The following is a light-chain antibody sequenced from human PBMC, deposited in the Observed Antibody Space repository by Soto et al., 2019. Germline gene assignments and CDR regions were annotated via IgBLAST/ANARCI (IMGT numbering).Light chain of an antibody. Sequence: EIVMTQSPATLSVSPGERATLSCRASQSVSSNLAWYQQKPGQAPRLLIYGASTRATGIPARFSGSGSGTEFTLTISSLQSEDFAVYYCQQYRTFGQGTKVEIQ. CDR3: QQYRT. CDR2: GAS. CDR1: QSVSSN. J-gene: IGKJ1*01. V-gene: IGKV3-15*01.